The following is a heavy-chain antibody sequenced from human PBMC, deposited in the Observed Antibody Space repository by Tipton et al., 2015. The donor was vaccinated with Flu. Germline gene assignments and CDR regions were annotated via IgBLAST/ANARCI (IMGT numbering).Heavy chain of an antibody. CDR1: GGSMSSYY. D-gene: IGHD3-10*01. J-gene: IGHJ4*02. CDR2: MYTSGST. V-gene: IGHV4-4*07. CDR3: ARGSGSGTYLIFDF. Sequence: TLSLTCTVSGGSMSSYYWAWIRQPAGTGLEWIGRMYTSGSTKYNPSLESRVTMSVDTSNNHFSLKLSSVTAADTAVYYCARGSGSGTYLIFDFWGQGTLATVSS.